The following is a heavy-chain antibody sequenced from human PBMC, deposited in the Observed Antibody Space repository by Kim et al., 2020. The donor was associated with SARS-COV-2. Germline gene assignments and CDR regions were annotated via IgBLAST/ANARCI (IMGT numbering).Heavy chain of an antibody. J-gene: IGHJ6*02. CDR3: ASEVRAGDILTALYYYYYGMDV. CDR1: GYTFTSYG. Sequence: ASVKVSCKASGYTFTSYGISWVRQAPGQGLEWMGWISAYNGNTNYAQKLQGRVTMTTDTSTSTAYMELRSLRSDDTAVYYCASEVRAGDILTALYYYYYGMDVWGQGTTVTVSS. CDR2: ISAYNGNT. V-gene: IGHV1-18*01. D-gene: IGHD3-9*01.